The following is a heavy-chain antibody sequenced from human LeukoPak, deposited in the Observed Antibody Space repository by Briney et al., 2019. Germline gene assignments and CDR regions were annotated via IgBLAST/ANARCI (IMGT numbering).Heavy chain of an antibody. Sequence: RSSETLSLTCTVSGGSISSYYWSWIRQPPGKGLEWIGYIYYSGSTNYNPSLKSRVTISVDTSKNQFSLKLSSVTAADTAVYYCARDRGGYTYSHDYWGQGTLVTVSS. V-gene: IGHV4-59*01. CDR2: IYYSGST. J-gene: IGHJ4*02. D-gene: IGHD5-18*01. CDR3: ARDRGGYTYSHDY. CDR1: GGSISSYY.